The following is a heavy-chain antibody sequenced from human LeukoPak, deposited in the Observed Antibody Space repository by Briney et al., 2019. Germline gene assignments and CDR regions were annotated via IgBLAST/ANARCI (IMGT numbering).Heavy chain of an antibody. CDR1: GGTFSSYA. CDR2: IIPIFGTA. D-gene: IGHD6-6*01. CDR3: ARSYSSSPRMHYYYYYMDV. V-gene: IGHV1-69*05. Sequence: SVKVSCKASGGTFSSYAISWVRQAPGQGLEWMGGIIPIFGTANYAQKFQGRVTITTDESTSTAYMELSSLRSEDTAVYYCARSYSSSPRMHYYYYYMDVWGKGTTVTVSS. J-gene: IGHJ6*03.